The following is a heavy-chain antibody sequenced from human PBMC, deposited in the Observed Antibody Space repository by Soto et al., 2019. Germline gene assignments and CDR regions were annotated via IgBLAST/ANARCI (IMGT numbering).Heavy chain of an antibody. V-gene: IGHV3-23*01. Sequence: PGGSLRLSCAASGFTFSTYAMSWVRQAPGKGLEWVSAISGSGGDTYCADSVKGRFTISRDNSKNTLYLQMNSLRAEDTAVYYCAKDGDYYDFWSGYGMDVWGQGTTVTVSS. J-gene: IGHJ6*01. CDR1: GFTFSTYA. CDR2: ISGSGGDT. CDR3: AKDGDYYDFWSGYGMDV. D-gene: IGHD3-3*01.